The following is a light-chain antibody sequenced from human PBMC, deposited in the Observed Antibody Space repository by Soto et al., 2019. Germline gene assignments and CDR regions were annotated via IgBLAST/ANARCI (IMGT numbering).Light chain of an antibody. CDR1: SSNIGADFD. CDR2: HNN. V-gene: IGLV1-40*01. Sequence: QSALTQPPSVSGAPGQRVTISCTGSSSNIGADFDVHWYQHLPGTAPKLLISHNNNRPSGVPDRFSGSKSGTSASLAITGLQADDEAVYYCQSRDSSLSSSWVFGGGTKVTVL. J-gene: IGLJ3*02. CDR3: QSRDSSLSSSWV.